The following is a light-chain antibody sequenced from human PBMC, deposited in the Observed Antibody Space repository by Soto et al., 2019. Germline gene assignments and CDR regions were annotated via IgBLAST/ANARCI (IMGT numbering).Light chain of an antibody. J-gene: IGKJ4*01. V-gene: IGKV3-20*01. Sequence: EIVLTQSPGTLSLSPGDRATLSCRASQTVSFSYLAWYQQKPGQAPRLLIYGASSRATGIPDRFSGSESGTDLPLTIRRLEPEDFAVYYCQQYGSSPLTFGGGTKVEIK. CDR1: QTVSFSY. CDR3: QQYGSSPLT. CDR2: GAS.